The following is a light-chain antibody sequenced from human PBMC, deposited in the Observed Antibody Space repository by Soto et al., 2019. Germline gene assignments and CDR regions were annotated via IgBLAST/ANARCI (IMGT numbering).Light chain of an antibody. Sequence: QSVLTQPASVSGSPGQSITISCTGTSSDVGGYNYVSWYQQHPAKAPKLMIYDVSNRPSGVSNRFSGSKSGNTASLTISGLQAEDEADYYCYSYPTSSPYVFGTGTKVTVL. CDR3: YSYPTSSPYV. CDR1: SSDVGGYNY. J-gene: IGLJ1*01. V-gene: IGLV2-14*01. CDR2: DVS.